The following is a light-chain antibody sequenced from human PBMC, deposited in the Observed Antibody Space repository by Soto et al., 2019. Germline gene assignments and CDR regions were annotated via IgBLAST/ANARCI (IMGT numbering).Light chain of an antibody. J-gene: IGKJ3*01. Sequence: DIVLTQSPGTLSLSPGERATLSCRASQSVRNTYLAWYQQKPGQAPSLLIYDASSRATGIPDRFSGSGSGTDFTLTISRLEPEDFAVYYCQQYGSSPGLITFGPGTKVDIK. CDR3: QQYGSSPGLIT. V-gene: IGKV3-20*01. CDR1: QSVRNTY. CDR2: DAS.